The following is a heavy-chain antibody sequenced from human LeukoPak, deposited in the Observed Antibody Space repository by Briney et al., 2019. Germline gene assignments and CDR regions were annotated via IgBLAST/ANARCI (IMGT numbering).Heavy chain of an antibody. J-gene: IGHJ4*02. CDR2: INSVGSST. V-gene: IGHV3-74*01. D-gene: IGHD2-2*01. Sequence: GGSLRLSCAASGFTFSSFWMHWVRQAPGKGLVWVSRINSVGSSTSYADSVKGRFTISRDNAKNTLYLQMNSLRAEDTAVYYCARVGRYCTSTSCSASVDYWGQGTLVTVSS. CDR1: GFTFSSFW. CDR3: ARVGRYCTSTSCSASVDY.